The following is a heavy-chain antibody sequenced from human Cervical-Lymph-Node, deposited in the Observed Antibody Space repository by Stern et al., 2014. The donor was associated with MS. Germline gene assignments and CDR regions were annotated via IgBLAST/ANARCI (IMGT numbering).Heavy chain of an antibody. CDR3: ARDENVAGFDI. D-gene: IGHD6-19*01. J-gene: IGHJ3*02. V-gene: IGHV1-18*01. CDR2: ISTYNGNT. Sequence: VQLVQSGAEVKKPGASVKVSCKASGYTLNNYGISWVRQAPGQGLEWMGWISTYNGNTNYAQKLQGRVTMTRDTSTNTVSMELRSLRYDDTAVYYCARDENVAGFDIWGQGTAVTVSS. CDR1: GYTLNNYG.